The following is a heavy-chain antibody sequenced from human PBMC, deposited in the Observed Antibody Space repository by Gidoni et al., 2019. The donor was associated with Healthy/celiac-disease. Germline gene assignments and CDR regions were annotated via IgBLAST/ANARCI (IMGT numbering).Heavy chain of an antibody. CDR1: GDSVSSNSAA. J-gene: IGHJ3*02. Sequence: QVQLQQSGPGLVKPSQTLSLTCAISGDSVSSNSAAWNWIRQSPSRGLEWLGRTYYRSKWYNDYAVSVKSRITINPDTSKNQFSLQLNSVTPEDTAVYYCARWGKIAARLKDDAFDIWGQGTMVTVSS. CDR2: TYYRSKWYN. V-gene: IGHV6-1*01. CDR3: ARWGKIAARLKDDAFDI. D-gene: IGHD6-6*01.